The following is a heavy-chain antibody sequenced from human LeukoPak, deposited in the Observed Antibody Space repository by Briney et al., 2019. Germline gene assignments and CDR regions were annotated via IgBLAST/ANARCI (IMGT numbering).Heavy chain of an antibody. CDR3: ARDRGVFSGSYPLYSFDY. V-gene: IGHV3-23*01. J-gene: IGHJ4*02. CDR2: ITTSDGNT. Sequence: PGGSLRLSCAASGFTFSSYTMSWVRQAPGKGLEWVSTITTSDGNTYYADSVKGRFTVSRDNSKNTLFLQMNSLRAEDTAVYYCARDRGVFSGSYPLYSFDYWGQGTLVTVSS. CDR1: GFTFSSYT. D-gene: IGHD1-26*01.